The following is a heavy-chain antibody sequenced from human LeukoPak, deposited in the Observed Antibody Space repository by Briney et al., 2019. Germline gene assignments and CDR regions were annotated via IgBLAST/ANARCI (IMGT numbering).Heavy chain of an antibody. Sequence: KPSETLSLTCTVSGGSISSSSYYWGWIRQPPGKGLEWIGSIYDSGSTYYSPSLKSRVIISVDTSKNQFSLKLSSVTAADTAVYYCARQVPLAYNFGYVPGFDFWGQGTLVTVSS. D-gene: IGHD5-18*01. J-gene: IGHJ4*02. CDR1: GGSISSSSYY. CDR2: IYDSGST. V-gene: IGHV4-39*01. CDR3: ARQVPLAYNFGYVPGFDF.